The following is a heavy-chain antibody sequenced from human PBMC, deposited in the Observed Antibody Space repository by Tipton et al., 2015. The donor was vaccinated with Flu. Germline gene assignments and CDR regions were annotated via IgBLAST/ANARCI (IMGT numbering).Heavy chain of an antibody. CDR1: GFTFSDYY. J-gene: IGHJ4*02. V-gene: IGHV3-11*01. Sequence: GSLRLSCAASGFTFSDYYMSWIRQVPGKGLEWVAYISGSGKNIYYADSVKGRFTVSRDNGKKSLYLRTNSLRADDTAVYYCARDRDGDQEAPIDYWGQGTLVTVSS. CDR2: ISGSGKNI. D-gene: IGHD4-17*01. CDR3: ARDRDGDQEAPIDY.